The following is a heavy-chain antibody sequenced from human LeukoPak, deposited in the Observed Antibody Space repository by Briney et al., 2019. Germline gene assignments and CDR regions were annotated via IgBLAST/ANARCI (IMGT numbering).Heavy chain of an antibody. V-gene: IGHV4-39*07. CDR3: ARDQLKGAFDI. Sequence: SETLSLTCTVSGGSISSSSYYWGWIRQPPGKGLEGIGSIYYSGSTYYNPSLKSRVTISVDTSKNQFSLKLSSVTAADTAVYYCARDQLKGAFDIWGQGTMVTVSS. J-gene: IGHJ3*02. CDR2: IYYSGST. CDR1: GGSISSSSYY. D-gene: IGHD2-2*01.